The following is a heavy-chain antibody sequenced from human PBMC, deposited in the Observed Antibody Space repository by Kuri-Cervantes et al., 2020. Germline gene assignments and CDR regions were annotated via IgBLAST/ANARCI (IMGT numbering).Heavy chain of an antibody. J-gene: IGHJ6*03. Sequence: GGSLRLSCAASGLTFSSYAMHWVRQAPGKGLEWVAVISYDGSNKYYADSVKGRFTISRDNAKNSLYLQMNSLRAEDTAVYYCARDVRLGGIMDVWGKGTKVTVSS. CDR3: ARDVRLGGIMDV. D-gene: IGHD6-6*01. V-gene: IGHV3-30-3*01. CDR2: ISYDGSNK. CDR1: GLTFSSYA.